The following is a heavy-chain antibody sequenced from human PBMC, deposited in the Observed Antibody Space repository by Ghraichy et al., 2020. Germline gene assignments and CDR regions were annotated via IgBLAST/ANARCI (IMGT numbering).Heavy chain of an antibody. D-gene: IGHD3-9*01. CDR2: IFHSGST. CDR3: ARGLGVLTGYYY. V-gene: IGHV4-4*02. CDR1: SGSISSSNW. Sequence: SETLSLTCAVSSGSISSSNWWSWVRQPPGKGLEWIGEIFHSGSTNYNPSLKSRLTISLDKSKTQFSLKLTSVTAADTAVYYCARGLGVLTGYYYWGQGTLVTVSS. J-gene: IGHJ4*02.